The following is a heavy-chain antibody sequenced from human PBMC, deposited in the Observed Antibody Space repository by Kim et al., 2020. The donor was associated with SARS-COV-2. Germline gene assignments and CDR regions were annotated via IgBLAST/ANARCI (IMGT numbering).Heavy chain of an antibody. D-gene: IGHD3-3*01. J-gene: IGHJ3*02. V-gene: IGHV3-33*05. Sequence: GGSLRLSCAASGFSFSSNGIHRVRQAPGKGLEWVAVISYDGSNKYYVDSVKGRFTISRDNSKNTLYVQMNSLRAEDTAVYYFARSKGIANAFDIWGQGT. CDR2: ISYDGSNK. CDR3: ARSKGIANAFDI. CDR1: GFSFSSNG.